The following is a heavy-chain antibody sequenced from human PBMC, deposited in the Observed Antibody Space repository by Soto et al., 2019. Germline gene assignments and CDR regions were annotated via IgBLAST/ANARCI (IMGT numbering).Heavy chain of an antibody. CDR1: GFPFSRYA. J-gene: IGHJ4*02. Sequence: GGSLRLSCAASGFPFSRYAMTWVRQAPGKGLEWVSGISGSGTITYDADSVKGRFTISRDKSKNTLYLQMNSLRADDTAVYYCAKSLSASPNYFFDSWGQGTLVTVSS. V-gene: IGHV3-23*01. CDR2: ISGSGTIT. CDR3: AKSLSASPNYFFDS. D-gene: IGHD1-1*01.